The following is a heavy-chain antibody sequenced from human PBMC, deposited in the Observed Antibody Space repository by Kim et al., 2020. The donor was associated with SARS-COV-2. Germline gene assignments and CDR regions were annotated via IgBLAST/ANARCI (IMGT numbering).Heavy chain of an antibody. V-gene: IGHV3-30*04. CDR1: GFTFSSYA. D-gene: IGHD3-9*01. J-gene: IGHJ4*02. CDR3: ARDGPGAYYDILTGYYLLRYYFDY. CDR2: ISYDGSNK. Sequence: GGSLRLSCAASGFTFSSYAMHWVRQAPGKGLEWVAVISYDGSNKYYADSVKGRFTISRDNSKNTLYLQMNSLRAEDTAVYYCARDGPGAYYDILTGYYLLRYYFDYWGQGTLVTVSS.